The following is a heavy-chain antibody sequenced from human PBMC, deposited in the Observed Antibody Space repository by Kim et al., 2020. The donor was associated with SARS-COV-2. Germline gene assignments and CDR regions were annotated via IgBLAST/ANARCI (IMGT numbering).Heavy chain of an antibody. D-gene: IGHD1-1*01. J-gene: IGHJ4*02. V-gene: IGHV4-39*01. CDR2: T. Sequence: TYYSPSLKSRITISVDTSKNQFSLKLSSVTAADTAVYYCARHELERHFDYWGQGTLVTVSS. CDR3: ARHELERHFDY.